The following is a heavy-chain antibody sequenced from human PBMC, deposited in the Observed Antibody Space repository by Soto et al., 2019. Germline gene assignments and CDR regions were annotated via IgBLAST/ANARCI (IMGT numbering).Heavy chain of an antibody. CDR1: GFTFSHDW. J-gene: IGHJ5*02. CDR2: INSKTDGGTT. D-gene: IGHD1-26*01. V-gene: IGHV3-15*01. Sequence: PGGSLRLSCAPSGFTFSHDWMRRVRQAPGKGLEWVGRINSKTDGGTTDYAAPVKGRFTISRDDSKNTAYLQMNSLKTEDTAVYYCSKYSGSLTMPAALGPGTLVTVSS. CDR3: SKYSGSLTMPAA.